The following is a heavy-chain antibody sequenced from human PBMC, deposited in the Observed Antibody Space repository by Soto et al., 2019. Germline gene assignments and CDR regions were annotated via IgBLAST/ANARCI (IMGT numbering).Heavy chain of an antibody. V-gene: IGHV1-18*01. CDR3: ARERDGSSWSSAESLQY. CDR2: ISTYNANT. J-gene: IGHJ1*01. D-gene: IGHD6-13*01. Sequence: GASVKVSCKASGYIFSNYGISWVRQAPGQGLEWMGWISTYNANTYYAQKFQGRVTMTTDTSTSTAYMELRSLRPDDTAVFYCARERDGSSWSSAESLQYWGQGTLVTVS. CDR1: GYIFSNYG.